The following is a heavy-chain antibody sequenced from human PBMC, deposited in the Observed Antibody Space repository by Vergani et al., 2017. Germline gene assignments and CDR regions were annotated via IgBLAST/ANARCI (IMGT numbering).Heavy chain of an antibody. CDR3: AREPPLTGFFDY. D-gene: IGHD3-9*01. CDR1: GYTFTGYY. J-gene: IGHJ4*02. Sequence: QVQLVQSGAEVKKPGASVKVSCKASGYTFTGYYIHWVRQAPEQGLEWVGVISPDGFSTFYAQKFQGRVTITRDTSTSTVYMEVTSLRSDDTAVYYCAREPPLTGFFDYWGQGTLVTVSS. V-gene: IGHV1-46*03. CDR2: ISPDGFST.